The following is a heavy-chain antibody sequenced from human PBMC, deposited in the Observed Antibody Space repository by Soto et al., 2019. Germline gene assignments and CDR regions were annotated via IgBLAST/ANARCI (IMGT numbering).Heavy chain of an antibody. CDR2: INPNSGST. J-gene: IGHJ6*02. Sequence: GVSVPVSFTPSGYSVTSYHMNWVRQAPGQGLDWLKIINPNSGSTTYAQKFQGRVTMTRDTSTSTVYMELTSLTSGDTAVYYCARAGIAYCSSTTCYLYYYVMDVWGQGTTVTVSS. CDR3: ARAGIAYCSSTTCYLYYYVMDV. CDR1: GYSVTSYH. V-gene: IGHV1-46*01. D-gene: IGHD2-2*01.